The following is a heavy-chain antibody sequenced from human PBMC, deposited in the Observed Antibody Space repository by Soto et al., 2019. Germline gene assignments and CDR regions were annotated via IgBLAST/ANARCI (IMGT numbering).Heavy chain of an antibody. CDR1: GATFSSYA. J-gene: IGHJ4*02. CDR2: IIPFFGTP. Sequence: QVLLVQSGAEVKKPGSSVKVSCKLSGATFSSYAMSWVRQAPGQGLEWIGGIIPFFGTPNYAQKFQGRVTITADTSTATSYTELSSLRSDDTAVYYCARDKGAYYSHLVYWGQGTLVTVSS. CDR3: ARDKGAYYSHLVY. V-gene: IGHV1-69*06. D-gene: IGHD3-22*01.